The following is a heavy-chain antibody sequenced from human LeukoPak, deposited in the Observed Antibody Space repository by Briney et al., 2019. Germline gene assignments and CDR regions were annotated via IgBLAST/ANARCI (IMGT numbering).Heavy chain of an antibody. CDR2: MNPNSGNT. V-gene: IGHV1-8*01. J-gene: IGHJ4*02. CDR3: AREGLYGSGFLDY. D-gene: IGHD3-10*01. Sequence: ASVKVSCKASGYTFTSYDINWVRQATGQGLEWMGWMNPNSGNTGYAQKFQGRVTITADKSTSTAYMELSSLRSEDTAVYYCAREGLYGSGFLDYWGQGTLVTVSS. CDR1: GYTFTSYD.